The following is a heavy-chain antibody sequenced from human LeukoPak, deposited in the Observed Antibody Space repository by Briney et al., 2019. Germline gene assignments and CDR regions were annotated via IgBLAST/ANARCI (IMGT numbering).Heavy chain of an antibody. Sequence: SVKVSCKASGDAFSTYVFTWVRQAPGQGLEWMGRIIPIVNMVDYAEEFQGRVSITADKSTSTAYMEVSGLRSEDTAVYYCARRIGERFSAHEYFDSWGQGTQVTVSS. V-gene: IGHV1-69*04. CDR3: ARRIGERFSAHEYFDS. CDR2: IIPIVNMV. CDR1: GDAFSTYV. D-gene: IGHD5-12*01. J-gene: IGHJ4*02.